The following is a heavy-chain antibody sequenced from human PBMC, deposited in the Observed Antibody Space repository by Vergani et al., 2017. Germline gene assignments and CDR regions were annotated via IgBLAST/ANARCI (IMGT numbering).Heavy chain of an antibody. Sequence: EVQLLESGGGLVQPGGSLRLSCAASGFTFSSYTMHWVRQAPGKGLEWVSYISSSSSTIYYADSVKGRFTISRDNAKNSLYLQMNSLRAEDTAVYYCARDWEDYGDYVLDYWGQGTLVTVSS. CDR1: GFTFSSYT. D-gene: IGHD4-17*01. J-gene: IGHJ4*02. CDR3: ARDWEDYGDYVLDY. V-gene: IGHV3-48*04. CDR2: ISSSSSTI.